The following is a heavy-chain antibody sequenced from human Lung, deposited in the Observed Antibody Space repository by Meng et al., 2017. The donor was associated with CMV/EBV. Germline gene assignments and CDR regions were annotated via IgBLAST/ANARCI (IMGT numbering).Heavy chain of an antibody. V-gene: IGHV3-23*01. CDR2: ITASGGST. CDR3: AKAFSASWYREYYDD. D-gene: IGHD6-13*01. CDR1: EFSFSNYA. Sequence: GESLKISCAASEFSFSNYAMSWVRQAPGRGLAWVSAITASGGSTYYADSVKGRFTVSRDNSNNTLYLQMNSLRAEDTALYYCAKAFSASWYREYYDDWGQGTXVTVSS. J-gene: IGHJ4*02.